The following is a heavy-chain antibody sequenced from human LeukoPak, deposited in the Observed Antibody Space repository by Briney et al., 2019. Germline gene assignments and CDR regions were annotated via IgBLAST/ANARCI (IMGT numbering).Heavy chain of an antibody. V-gene: IGHV4-34*01. D-gene: IGHD3-10*01. CDR1: GGSFSAYY. CDR2: INHSGST. CDR3: ARGRVYPYYYMDV. J-gene: IGHJ6*03. Sequence: SETLSLTCAVYGGSFSAYYWSLIRQPPGKGLEWIGEINHSGSTNYNPSLKSRVTISVDTSKNQFSLKLSSVTAADTAVYYCARGRVYPYYYMDVWGKGTTVTVSS.